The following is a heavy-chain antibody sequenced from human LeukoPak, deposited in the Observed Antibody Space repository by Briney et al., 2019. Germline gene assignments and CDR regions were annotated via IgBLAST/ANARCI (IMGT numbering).Heavy chain of an antibody. D-gene: IGHD2-2*01. CDR2: IYHTEST. J-gene: IGHJ4*02. CDR3: ARVRIGYQLLLYFDY. CDR1: GYSISSGYY. V-gene: IGHV4-38-2*02. Sequence: KTSETLSLTCTVSGYSISSGYYWGWIRQPPGKGLEWIGSIYHTESTYYNPSLKSRVTISVDTSKNQFSLKLSSVTAADTAVYYCARVRIGYQLLLYFDYWGQGTLVTVSS.